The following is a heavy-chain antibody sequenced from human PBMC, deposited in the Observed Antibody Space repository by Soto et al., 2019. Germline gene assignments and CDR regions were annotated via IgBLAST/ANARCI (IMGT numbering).Heavy chain of an antibody. Sequence: PGGSLRLSCAASGFTFSLYEMTWVRQAPGKGLEWVSYISTSGTTTYYADSEKGRFTISRDNAKNSLYLQMNSLRAGDTALYYCARDGYGDPYYYYAMDVWGQGTTVIVSS. CDR3: ARDGYGDPYYYYAMDV. D-gene: IGHD4-17*01. CDR2: ISTSGTTT. J-gene: IGHJ6*02. CDR1: GFTFSLYE. V-gene: IGHV3-48*03.